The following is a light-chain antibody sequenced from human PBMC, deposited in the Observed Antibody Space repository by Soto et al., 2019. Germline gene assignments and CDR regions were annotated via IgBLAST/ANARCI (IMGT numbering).Light chain of an antibody. V-gene: IGKV1-39*01. Sequence: DIQMTQSPSSLSVSVGDRVTITCRSSQNINTYLNWYQQKPGKAPNLLIYAASSLQNGVPLRFSGSGSGTDFTLTINSLQPEDFATYYCQQSNSPPWTFGQGTNVEIK. CDR1: QNINTY. CDR3: QQSNSPPWT. CDR2: AAS. J-gene: IGKJ1*01.